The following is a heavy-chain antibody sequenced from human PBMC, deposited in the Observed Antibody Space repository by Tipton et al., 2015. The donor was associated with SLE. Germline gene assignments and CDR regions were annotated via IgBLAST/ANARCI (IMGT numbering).Heavy chain of an antibody. D-gene: IGHD3-22*01. CDR2: ITNSGGTI. V-gene: IGHV3-11*01. CDR1: GFTFSDYY. J-gene: IGHJ4*02. Sequence: GSLRLSCAASGFTFSDYYMGWIRQAPGKGLERVSYITNSGGTIYYADSVKGRFTISRDPAKNSVYLQMNSLRVEDTAVYYCAREHFYESSGYYLGFYYFDYWGQGTLVTVSS. CDR3: AREHFYESSGYYLGFYYFDY.